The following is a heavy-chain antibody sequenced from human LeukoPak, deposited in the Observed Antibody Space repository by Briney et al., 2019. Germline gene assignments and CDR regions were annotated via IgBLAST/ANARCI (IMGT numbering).Heavy chain of an antibody. CDR3: ARARNYYGSGSYHT. CDR1: GGSFSGYY. V-gene: IGHV4-34*01. J-gene: IGHJ4*02. D-gene: IGHD3-10*01. CDR2: INHSGST. Sequence: SETPSLTCAVYGGSFSGYYWSWIRQPPGKGLEWIGEINHSGSTNYNPSLKSRVTISVDTSKNQFSLKLSSVTAADTAVYYCARARNYYGSGSYHTWGQGTLVTVS.